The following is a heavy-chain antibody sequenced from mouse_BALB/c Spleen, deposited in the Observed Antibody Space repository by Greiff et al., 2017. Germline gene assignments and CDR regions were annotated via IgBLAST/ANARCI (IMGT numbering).Heavy chain of an antibody. CDR2: ISSGGSYT. D-gene: IGHD2-2*01. CDR1: GFTFSSYG. J-gene: IGHJ3*01. CDR3: ARHGDYGYDAWFAY. V-gene: IGHV5-6*01. Sequence: EVMLVESGGDLVKPGGSLKLSCAASGFTFSSYGMSWVRQTPDKRLEWVATISSGGSYTYYPDSVKGRFTISRDNAKNTLYLQMSSLKSEDTAMYYFARHGDYGYDAWFAYWGQGTLVTVSA.